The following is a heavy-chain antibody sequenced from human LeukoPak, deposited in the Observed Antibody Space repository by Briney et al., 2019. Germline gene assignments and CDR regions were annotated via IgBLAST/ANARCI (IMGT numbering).Heavy chain of an antibody. CDR3: AASPVGGELPYQHHYGMDV. Sequence: GSSVKVSCKASGGTFSSYAISWVRQAPGQGLEWMGGIIPIFGTANYAQKFQGRVTITADESTSTAYMELSSLRSEDTAVYYCAASPVGGELPYQHHYGMDVWGQGTTVTVSS. D-gene: IGHD2-2*02. V-gene: IGHV1-69*01. J-gene: IGHJ6*02. CDR2: IIPIFGTA. CDR1: GGTFSSYA.